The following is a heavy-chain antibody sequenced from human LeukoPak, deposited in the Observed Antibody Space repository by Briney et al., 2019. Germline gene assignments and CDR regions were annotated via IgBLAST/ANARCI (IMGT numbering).Heavy chain of an antibody. Sequence: PSETLSLTCTVSGGSINGYYWSWIPKPPGKGLERIGNIYYSGRTNYNPSLKSRVTTSVDTSKSQFSLKLSSVTAADTAVYYCAIEGHGNGSYYYYCMDVWGKGTTVTVSS. CDR3: AIEGHGNGSYYYYCMDV. J-gene: IGHJ6*03. V-gene: IGHV4-59*01. D-gene: IGHD1-1*01. CDR2: IYYSGRT. CDR1: GGSINGYY.